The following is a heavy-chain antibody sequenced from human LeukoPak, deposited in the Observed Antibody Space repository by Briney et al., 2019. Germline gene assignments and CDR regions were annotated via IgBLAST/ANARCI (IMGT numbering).Heavy chain of an antibody. D-gene: IGHD3-10*01. CDR2: ISGSGGST. J-gene: IGHJ5*02. CDR3: ARGSGSMVRGVIMGENWFDP. CDR1: GFTFSSYA. V-gene: IGHV3-23*01. Sequence: PGGSLRLSCAASGFTFSSYAMSWVRQAPGKGLEWVSAISGSGGSTYYADSVKGRFTISRDNSKNTLYLQMNSLRSDDTAVYYCARGSGSMVRGVIMGENWFDPWGQGTLVTVSS.